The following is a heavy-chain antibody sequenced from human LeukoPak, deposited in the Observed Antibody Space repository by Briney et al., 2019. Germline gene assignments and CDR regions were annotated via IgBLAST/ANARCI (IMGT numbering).Heavy chain of an antibody. V-gene: IGHV3-23*01. CDR2: ISSSGGST. CDR1: GFTFSSYA. Sequence: QPGGSLRLSCAASGFTFSSYAMTWVRQAPGKGLEWVSTISSSGGSTYYADSMRGRFTISRDNSKNTLYLQMNSLRADDTAVYYCAKDVHRGPSYFDYWGQETLVTVSS. J-gene: IGHJ4*02. CDR3: AKDVHRGPSYFDY. D-gene: IGHD3-10*01.